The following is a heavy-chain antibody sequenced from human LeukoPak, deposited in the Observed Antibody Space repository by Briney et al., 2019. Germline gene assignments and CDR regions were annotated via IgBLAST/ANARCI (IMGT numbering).Heavy chain of an antibody. CDR1: GGSFSGYY. D-gene: IGHD5-12*01. CDR2: INHSGST. J-gene: IGHJ4*02. V-gene: IGHV4-34*01. Sequence: SETLSLTCAVYGGSFSGYYWSWIRQPPGKGLEWIGEINHSGSTNYNPSLKSRVTISVDTSKNQFSLKLSSVTAADTAVYYCAGRWRVWSGYRHEFDYWGQGTLVTVSS. CDR3: AGRWRVWSGYRHEFDY.